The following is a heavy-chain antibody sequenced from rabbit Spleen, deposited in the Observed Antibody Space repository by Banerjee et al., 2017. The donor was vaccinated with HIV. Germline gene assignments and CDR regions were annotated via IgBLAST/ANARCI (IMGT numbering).Heavy chain of an antibody. CDR3: ARDTSTSFSSYGMDL. Sequence: QSLEESGGDLVNPGASLTPTCTASGVPFIASPYWCWVRQAPGKGLEWIACIESGSSGFTYFATWAKGRFTCSKTSSTTVTLQMTRLTAADTATYFCARDTSTSFSSYGMDLWGQGTLVTVS. V-gene: IGHV1S40*01. CDR1: GVPFIASPY. J-gene: IGHJ6*01. CDR2: IESGSSGFT. D-gene: IGHD1-1*01.